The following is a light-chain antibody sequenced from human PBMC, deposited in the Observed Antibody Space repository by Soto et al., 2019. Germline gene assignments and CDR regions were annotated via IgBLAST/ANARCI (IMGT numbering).Light chain of an antibody. V-gene: IGLV2-8*01. J-gene: IGLJ2*01. CDR3: SSHAGTKVV. CDR2: EVT. CDR1: SSDVGAYNY. Sequence: QLVLTQPPSASGSPGQSVTISCAGTSSDVGAYNYVSWYQQHPGKAPKLMIYEVTKRPSGVPDRFSGSKSGNTASLTVSGLQVDDEADYYCSSHAGTKVVFGGGTQLTVL.